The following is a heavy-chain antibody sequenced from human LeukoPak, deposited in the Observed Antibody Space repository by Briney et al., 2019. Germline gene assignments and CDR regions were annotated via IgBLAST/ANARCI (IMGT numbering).Heavy chain of an antibody. Sequence: PSETLSLTCTVSGGSISSYYWGWIRQPPGKGLEWIGSIYHSGSTYYNPSLKSRVTISVDTSKNQFSLKLSSVTAADTAVYYCARQARVAVFGVAHLPHFDYWGQGTLVTVSS. D-gene: IGHD3-3*01. J-gene: IGHJ4*02. V-gene: IGHV4-39*01. CDR3: ARQARVAVFGVAHLPHFDY. CDR2: IYHSGST. CDR1: GGSISSYY.